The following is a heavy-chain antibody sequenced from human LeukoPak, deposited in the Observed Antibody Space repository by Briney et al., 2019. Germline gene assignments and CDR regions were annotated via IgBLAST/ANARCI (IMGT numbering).Heavy chain of an antibody. Sequence: GGSLRLSCAASGLTFNDYSMNWVRQAPGKGLEWVSYISSSSITISYADSVRGRFTISRDNAKNSIYLQMNSLRDEDTAVYYCARRFDCWGQGTLVTVSS. J-gene: IGHJ4*02. CDR1: GLTFNDYS. CDR2: ISSSSITI. CDR3: ARRFDC. V-gene: IGHV3-48*02.